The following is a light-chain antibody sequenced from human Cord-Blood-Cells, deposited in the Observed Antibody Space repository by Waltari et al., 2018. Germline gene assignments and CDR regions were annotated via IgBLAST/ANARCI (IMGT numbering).Light chain of an antibody. CDR1: SSDVGGSTH. CDR2: DVS. V-gene: IGLV2-14*01. CDR3: SSYTSSSTFV. J-gene: IGLJ2*01. Sequence: QSALTQPAPVSGSPGQSITISCTGNSSDVGGSTHVSWYQQHPGKAPKLMIYDVSNRPSGVSNRFSGSKSGNTASLTISGLQAEDEADYYCSSYTSSSTFVFGGGTKLTVL.